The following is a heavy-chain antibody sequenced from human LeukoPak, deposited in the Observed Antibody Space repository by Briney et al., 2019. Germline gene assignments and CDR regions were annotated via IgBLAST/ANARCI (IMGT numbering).Heavy chain of an antibody. CDR2: IRYDGSNK. Sequence: GGSLRLSCAASGFTFSSYGMHWVRQAPGKGLEWVAFIRYDGSNKYYADSVKGRFTISRDNSKNTLYLQMNSLRAEDMAVYYCAREADDGVYYFDYWGQGTLVTVSS. CDR1: GFTFSSYG. V-gene: IGHV3-30*02. D-gene: IGHD5-24*01. CDR3: AREADDGVYYFDY. J-gene: IGHJ4*02.